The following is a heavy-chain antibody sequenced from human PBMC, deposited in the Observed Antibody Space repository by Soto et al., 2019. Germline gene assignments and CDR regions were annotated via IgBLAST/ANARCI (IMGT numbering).Heavy chain of an antibody. CDR2: IWYDGSNK. Sequence: ESGGGVVQPGRSLRLSCAASGFTFSSYGMHWVRQAPGKGLEWVAVIWYDGSNKYYAESVKGRFTISRDNSKNKLYLQMNSLRAEDTAVYYCVREEYTRSAQYFDYWGQGTLVTVSS. J-gene: IGHJ4*02. D-gene: IGHD6-6*01. CDR3: VREEYTRSAQYFDY. CDR1: GFTFSSYG. V-gene: IGHV3-33*01.